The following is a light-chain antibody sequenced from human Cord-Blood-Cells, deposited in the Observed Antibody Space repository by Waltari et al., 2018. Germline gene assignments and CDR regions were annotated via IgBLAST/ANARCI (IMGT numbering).Light chain of an antibody. J-gene: IGLJ1*01. CDR1: SSYVGGFNY. CDR2: DVS. V-gene: IGLV2-14*01. Sequence: QSALTQPASLSGSPGKSITITCPGTSSYVGGFNYVSWYPQHPGKPPNLMIYDVSNRPSVVSHPYSDYKSGNTASLPISGLQAEDEADYYCSSYTGSSTLVFETGTKVTVL. CDR3: SSYTGSSTLV.